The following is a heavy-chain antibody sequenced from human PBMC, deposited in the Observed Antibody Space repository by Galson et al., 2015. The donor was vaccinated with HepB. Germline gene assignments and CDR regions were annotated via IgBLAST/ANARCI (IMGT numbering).Heavy chain of an antibody. CDR2: MNPNSGNT. V-gene: IGHV1-8*01. Sequence: SVKVSCKASGYTFTTYDINWLRQATGQGFEWMGWMNPNSGNTGYAQKFQGRVTMTSNTSISTAYMELSSLRSEDTAEYYCARTLLVAIDAFDIWGQGTMVTVSS. D-gene: IGHD2-2*01. CDR1: GYTFTTYD. CDR3: ARTLLVAIDAFDI. J-gene: IGHJ3*02.